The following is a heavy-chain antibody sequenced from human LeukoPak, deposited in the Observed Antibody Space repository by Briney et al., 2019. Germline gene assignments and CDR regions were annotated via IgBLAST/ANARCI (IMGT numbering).Heavy chain of an antibody. D-gene: IGHD3-10*01. CDR3: ARPYFFGSGLYFDY. V-gene: IGHV2-5*02. CDR2: VYWDDDK. Sequence: SGPTLVNPTQTLTLTCTFSGFSLNTTGVGVGWIRQPPGKALEWLAHVYWDDDKRYSPSLKTRLTITKDTSKNQVVLTMTNMDPVDTATYFCARPYFFGSGLYFDYWGQGSLVTVSS. CDR1: GFSLNTTGVG. J-gene: IGHJ4*02.